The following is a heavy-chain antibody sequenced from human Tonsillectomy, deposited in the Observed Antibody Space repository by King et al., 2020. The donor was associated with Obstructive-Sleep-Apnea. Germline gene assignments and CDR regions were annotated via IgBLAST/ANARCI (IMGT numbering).Heavy chain of an antibody. Sequence: VQLVESGGGLVKPGGSLRLSCAASGLTFSNAWMSWVRQAPGKGLEWVGRIKSKTDGGTTDYAAPVKDSFTISRDDSKNTMYLQMNSLKTEDTAVYYCTKGGNLGNFFDFWGQGTMVTGSS. CDR1: GLTFSNAW. D-gene: IGHD1-7*01. CDR3: TKGGNLGNFFDF. V-gene: IGHV3-15*01. J-gene: IGHJ3*01. CDR2: IKSKTDGGTT.